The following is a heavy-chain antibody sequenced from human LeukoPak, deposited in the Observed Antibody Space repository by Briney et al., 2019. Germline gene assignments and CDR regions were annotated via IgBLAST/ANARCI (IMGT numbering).Heavy chain of an antibody. CDR1: GGSISSSSYY. Sequence: KPSETLSLTCTVSGGSISSSSYYWGWIRQPPGKGLEWIGSIYYSGSTYYNPSLKSRFTISVDTSKNQFSLKLSSVTAADTAVYYCARQGYYYYYMDVWGKGTTVTVSS. V-gene: IGHV4-39*01. CDR2: IYYSGST. J-gene: IGHJ6*03. CDR3: ARQGYYYYYMDV.